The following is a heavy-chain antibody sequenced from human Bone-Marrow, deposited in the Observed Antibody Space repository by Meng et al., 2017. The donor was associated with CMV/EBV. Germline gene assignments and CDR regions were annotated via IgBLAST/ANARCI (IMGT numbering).Heavy chain of an antibody. CDR1: GFTFSSYS. CDR2: IKEDGSEK. D-gene: IGHD3-10*01. V-gene: IGHV3-7*01. J-gene: IGHJ4*02. Sequence: GGSLRLSCAASGFTFSSYSMNWVRQAPGKGLEWVANIKEDGSEKYYVDSVKGRFTISRDKAKNSLYLQMNSLRAEDTAVYYCASGPGVYYFDYWGQGTLVTGSS. CDR3: ASGPGVYYFDY.